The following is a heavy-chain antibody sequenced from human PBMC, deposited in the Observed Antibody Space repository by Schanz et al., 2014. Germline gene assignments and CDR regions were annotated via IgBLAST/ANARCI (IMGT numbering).Heavy chain of an antibody. V-gene: IGHV3-23*01. J-gene: IGHJ4*02. CDR1: GFSFGNYA. Sequence: EVQLLESGGGLVQPGGSLRLSCEASGFSFGNYAMGWVRQARGKGLEWVSAMNESHSTIYYADSVRGRFTISRDNAENTLFLQMNSLRVEDSAIYYCAKDISDTSGKDDYWGQGTLVTVSS. D-gene: IGHD3-22*01. CDR2: MNESHSTI. CDR3: AKDISDTSGKDDY.